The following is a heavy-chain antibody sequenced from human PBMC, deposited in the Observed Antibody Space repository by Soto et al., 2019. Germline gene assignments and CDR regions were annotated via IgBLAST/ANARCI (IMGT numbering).Heavy chain of an antibody. V-gene: IGHV1-69*06. CDR3: AREPVLLAQARNYSYYAMDV. J-gene: IGHJ6*02. Sequence: QVQLVQSGAEVKKPGSSVKVSCKASGGTFSSYGISWVRQAPGQGLEWMGGIIPIFGTANYAQKFQGRVTITADKSTSTAYMELSSLRSDDTAVYYCAREPVLLAQARNYSYYAMDVWGLGTTVIVSS. CDR1: GGTFSSYG. CDR2: IIPIFGTA. D-gene: IGHD2-8*02.